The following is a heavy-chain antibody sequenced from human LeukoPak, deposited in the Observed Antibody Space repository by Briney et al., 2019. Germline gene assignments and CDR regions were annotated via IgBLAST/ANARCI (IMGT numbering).Heavy chain of an antibody. CDR1: GFTFSSYW. CDR2: INSDESST. Sequence: GGSLRLSCAASGFTFSSYWMHWVRQAPGKGLVWVSRINSDESSTSYADSVKGRFTISRDNAKNTLYLQMNSLRAEDTAVYYCAREETDYGDYEDWGQGTLVTVSS. J-gene: IGHJ4*02. D-gene: IGHD4-17*01. CDR3: AREETDYGDYED. V-gene: IGHV3-74*01.